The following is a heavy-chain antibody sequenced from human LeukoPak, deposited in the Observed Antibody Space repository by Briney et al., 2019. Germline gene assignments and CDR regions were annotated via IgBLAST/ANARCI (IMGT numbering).Heavy chain of an antibody. D-gene: IGHD2-8*01. J-gene: IGHJ4*02. V-gene: IGHV4-38-2*02. CDR3: ARVLHAPYLIDS. CDR1: DSSITSTYY. Sequence: SETLSLTCTVSDSSITSTYYWAWFRQPPGKGLEWVATVFRLQTVRTFNNPSLESRVTLSLDPSQSRFSFNLTSVTAADTALYFCARVLHAPYLIDSWGQGTLVTVSS. CDR2: VFRLQTVRT.